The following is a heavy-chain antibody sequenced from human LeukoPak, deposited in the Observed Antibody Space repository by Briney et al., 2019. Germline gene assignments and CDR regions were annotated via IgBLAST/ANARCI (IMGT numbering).Heavy chain of an antibody. CDR2: IYHSGST. V-gene: IGHV4-38-2*01. D-gene: IGHD6-19*01. CDR3: ARVTGRAVAVRSIIYFDY. Sequence: KPSETLSLTCAVPGYSISSGYYWGWIRQPPGKGLEWIGSIYHSGSTYYNPSLKSRVTISVDTSKNQFSLKLSSVTAADTAVYYCARVTGRAVAVRSIIYFDYWGQGTLVTVSS. CDR1: GYSISSGYY. J-gene: IGHJ4*02.